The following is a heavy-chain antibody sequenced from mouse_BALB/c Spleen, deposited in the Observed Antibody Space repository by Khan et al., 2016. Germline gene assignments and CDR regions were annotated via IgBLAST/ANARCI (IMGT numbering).Heavy chain of an antibody. CDR2: IDPETGGT. D-gene: IGHD2-1*01. V-gene: IGHV1-15*01. Sequence: QVQLQQSGAELVRPGASVTLSCKASGYTFSDYEMHWVKQTPVHGLQWIGSIDPETGGTAYNQNFKGQATLTAGRSSSTSYMELRSLTSEASAVYYCTRKGIFYGTDDFDSWGQGTTLTVSS. CDR3: TRKGIFYGTDDFDS. J-gene: IGHJ2*01. CDR1: GYTFSDYE.